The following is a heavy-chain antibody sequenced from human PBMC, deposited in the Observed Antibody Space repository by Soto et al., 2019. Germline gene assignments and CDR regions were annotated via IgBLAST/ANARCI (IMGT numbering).Heavy chain of an antibody. Sequence: WGSLRLSCAASGFTFSSYAMHWVRQAPGKGLEWVAVISYDGSNKYYADSVKGRFTISRDNSKNTLYLQMNSLRAEDTAVYYCARDYGGNSGHYYYGMDVWGQGTTVTVSS. J-gene: IGHJ6*02. D-gene: IGHD4-17*01. CDR1: GFTFSSYA. CDR2: ISYDGSNK. V-gene: IGHV3-30-3*01. CDR3: ARDYGGNSGHYYYGMDV.